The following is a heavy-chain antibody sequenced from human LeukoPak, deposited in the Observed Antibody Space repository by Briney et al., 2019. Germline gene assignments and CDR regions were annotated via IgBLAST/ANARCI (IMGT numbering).Heavy chain of an antibody. V-gene: IGHV3-21*01. J-gene: IGHJ3*02. CDR3: ARVAYYYDSSGYYTDAFDI. Sequence: GGSLRLSCAASGFTFSSYSMNWVRQAPGKGLEWVSSISSSSSYTYYADSVKGRFTISRDNAKNSLYLQMNSLRAEDTAVYYCARVAYYYDSSGYYTDAFDIWGQGTMVTVSS. CDR1: GFTFSSYS. CDR2: ISSSSSYT. D-gene: IGHD3-22*01.